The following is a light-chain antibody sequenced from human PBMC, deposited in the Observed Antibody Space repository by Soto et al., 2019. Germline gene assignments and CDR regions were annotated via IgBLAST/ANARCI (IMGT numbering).Light chain of an antibody. V-gene: IGLV2-23*01. J-gene: IGLJ2*01. CDR2: EGS. Sequence: QSALTQPASVSGSPGQSITIACTGTSSDVGSYNLVSWYQQHPGKAPKLMIYEGSKRPSGVSNRFAGSKSGNTASLTISGLQAEDEADYYCCSYAGSYVVFGGVTKLTVL. CDR1: SSDVGSYNL. CDR3: CSYAGSYVV.